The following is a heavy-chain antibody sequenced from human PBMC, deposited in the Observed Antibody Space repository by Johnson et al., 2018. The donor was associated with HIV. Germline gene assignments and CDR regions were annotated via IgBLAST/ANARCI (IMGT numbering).Heavy chain of an antibody. Sequence: VQLVESGGGLVQAGGSLRLSCSASGFTFSRYAMNWVRQAPGKGLEWVSSIYSGGSTYYADSVKGRFTISRDNSKNTLYLQMNSLRVEDTAVYYCASEVRGVLDIWGQGTMVTVSS. CDR1: GFTFSRYA. D-gene: IGHD3-10*01. V-gene: IGHV3-66*01. CDR3: ASEVRGVLDI. J-gene: IGHJ3*02. CDR2: IYSGGST.